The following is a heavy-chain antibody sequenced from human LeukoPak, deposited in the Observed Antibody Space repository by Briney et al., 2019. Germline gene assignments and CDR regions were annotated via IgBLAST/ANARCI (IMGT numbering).Heavy chain of an antibody. V-gene: IGHV4-59*01. CDR1: GGXISSYY. J-gene: IGHJ6*02. CDR2: IYYSGST. CDR3: ARDRARGYSYGWGWNYGMDV. Sequence: PSETLSLTCTVSGGXISSYYCSWIRQPPGKGLEWIGYIYYSGSTNYNPSLKSRVTISVDTSKNQFSLKLSSVTAADTAVYYCARDRARGYSYGWGWNYGMDVWGQGTTVTVSS. D-gene: IGHD5-18*01.